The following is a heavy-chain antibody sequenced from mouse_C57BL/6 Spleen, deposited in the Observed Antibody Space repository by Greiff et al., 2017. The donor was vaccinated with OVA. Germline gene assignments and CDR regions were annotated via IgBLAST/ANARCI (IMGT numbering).Heavy chain of an antibody. CDR3: AREYDPYYFDY. CDR2: IHPNSGST. V-gene: IGHV1-64*01. D-gene: IGHD2-3*01. CDR1: GYTFTSYW. Sequence: QVQLKQPGAELVKPGASVKLSCKASGYTFTSYWMHWVKQRPGQGLEWIGMIHPNSGSTNYNEKFKSKATLTVDKSSSTAYMQLSSLTSEDSAVYYCAREYDPYYFDYWGQGTTLTVSS. J-gene: IGHJ2*01.